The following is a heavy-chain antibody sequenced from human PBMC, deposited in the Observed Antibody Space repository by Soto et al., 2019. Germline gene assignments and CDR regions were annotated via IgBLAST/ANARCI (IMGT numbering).Heavy chain of an antibody. CDR3: ARHPRRYQLLEVNYGMDV. J-gene: IGHJ6*02. D-gene: IGHD2-2*01. CDR1: GYTFTSYG. V-gene: IGHV1-18*04. CDR2: ISAYNGNT. Sequence: GASVKVSCKASGYTFTSYGISWVRQAPGQGLEWMGWISAYNGNTNYAQKLQGRVTMTTDTSTSTAYMELRSLRSDDTAVYYWARHPRRYQLLEVNYGMDVWGQGTMVTVSX.